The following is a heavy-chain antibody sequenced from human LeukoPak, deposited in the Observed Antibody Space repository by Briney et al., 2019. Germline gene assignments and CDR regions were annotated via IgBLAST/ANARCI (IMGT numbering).Heavy chain of an antibody. CDR3: AKDLGTGYSSGWYVPYNWFDP. CDR2: ISYDGSNK. V-gene: IGHV3-30*18. J-gene: IGHJ5*02. D-gene: IGHD6-19*01. CDR1: GFTFSSYG. Sequence: GGSLRLSCAASGFTFSSYGMHWVRQAPGKGLEWVAVISYDGSNKYYADSVKGRFTISRDNSKNTLYLQMNSLRAEDTAVYYCAKDLGTGYSSGWYVPYNWFDPWGQGTLVTVSS.